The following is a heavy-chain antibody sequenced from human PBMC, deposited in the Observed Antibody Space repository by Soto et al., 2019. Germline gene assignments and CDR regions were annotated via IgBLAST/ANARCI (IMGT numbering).Heavy chain of an antibody. CDR3: ARDLVRGVMSYYYYGMDV. V-gene: IGHV3-53*01. CDR1: GFTVSSNY. J-gene: IGHJ6*02. Sequence: VGSLRLSCAASGFTVSSNYMSWVRQAPGKGLEWVSVIYSGGSTYYADSVKGRFTISRDNSKNTLYLQMNSLRAEDTAVYYCARDLVRGVMSYYYYGMDVWGQGTTVTVSS. CDR2: IYSGGST. D-gene: IGHD3-10*01.